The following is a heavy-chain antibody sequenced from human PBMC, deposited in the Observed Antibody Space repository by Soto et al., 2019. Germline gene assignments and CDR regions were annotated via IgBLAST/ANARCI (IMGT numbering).Heavy chain of an antibody. J-gene: IGHJ3*02. V-gene: IGHV2-5*01. CDR2: IYWNDDK. CDR1: GFSFSTSGVG. D-gene: IGHD4-17*01. Sequence: QITLKESGPTLVKPTQTLTLTCTFSGFSFSTSGVGVGWMRQPPGKALEWLALIYWNDDKRYSPSLRSRLTITQYTAKNQVVLTKTNMAPLETATQYFSHRGGGYGSAFEIWGQGTTVTVSS. CDR3: SHRGGGYGSAFEI.